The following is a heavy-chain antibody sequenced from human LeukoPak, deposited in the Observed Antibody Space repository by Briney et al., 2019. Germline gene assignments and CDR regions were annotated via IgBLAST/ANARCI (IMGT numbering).Heavy chain of an antibody. V-gene: IGHV3-23*01. CDR1: GFTLRSYV. CDR3: AKSLLRPGY. D-gene: IGHD3-3*01. CDR2: ISGSGDST. J-gene: IGHJ4*02. Sequence: GGSLRLSCAASGFTLRSYVMSWARQAPGKGLEWVSGISGSGDSTYYADSVKGRFSIYRDNSNNTLYLQMNSLRAEDTAVYYCAKSLLRPGYWGQGTLVTVSS.